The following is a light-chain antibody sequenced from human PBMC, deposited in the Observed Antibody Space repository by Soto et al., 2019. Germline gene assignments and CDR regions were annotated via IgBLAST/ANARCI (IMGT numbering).Light chain of an antibody. CDR3: SLTYTSGRV. Sequence: QSVVTQEPSLTVSPGGTVTLTCGSSTGVVTSGHWPYWFQQKAGQAPRTLIYDTSSKHSWTPDRFSGSRPGGKAALTLSSAQAEDEAEYYCSLTYTSGRVFGGGTQLTVL. CDR1: TGVVTSGHW. J-gene: IGLJ3*02. V-gene: IGLV7-46*01. CDR2: DTS.